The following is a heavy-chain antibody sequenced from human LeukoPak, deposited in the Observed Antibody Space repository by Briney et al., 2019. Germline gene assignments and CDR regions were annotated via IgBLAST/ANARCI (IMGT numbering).Heavy chain of an antibody. J-gene: IGHJ4*02. CDR3: ARGQERSYSSSWNPRGPNDY. CDR1: GFTFSSYG. CDR2: IWYDGSNK. Sequence: GGSLRLSCAASGFTFSSYGMHWVRQAPGKGLEWVAVIWYDGSNKYYADSVKGRFTISRDNSKNTLYLQMNSLRAEDTAVYYCARGQERSYSSSWNPRGPNDYWGQGTLVTVSS. V-gene: IGHV3-33*01. D-gene: IGHD6-13*01.